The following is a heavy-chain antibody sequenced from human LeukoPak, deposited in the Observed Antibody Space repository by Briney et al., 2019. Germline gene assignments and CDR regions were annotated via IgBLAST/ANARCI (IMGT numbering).Heavy chain of an antibody. CDR1: GYTFTGYN. J-gene: IGHJ4*02. CDR2: INPNSGGT. V-gene: IGHV1-2*02. Sequence: ASVKVSCKASGYTFTGYNMHWVRQAPGQGLEWMGWINPNSGGTNYAQKFQGRVTMTRDTSITTAYMELSSPTSDDTAVYYCATITRYHSDGYSSRGYNDYWGQGTLVTVSS. D-gene: IGHD5-24*01. CDR3: ATITRYHSDGYSSRGYNDY.